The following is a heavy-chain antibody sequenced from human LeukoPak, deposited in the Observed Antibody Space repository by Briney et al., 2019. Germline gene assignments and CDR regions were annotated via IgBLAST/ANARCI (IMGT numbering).Heavy chain of an antibody. CDR3: ARGYRGYDSSEFDY. J-gene: IGHJ4*02. Sequence: ASVKVSCKASGYTFTDYYMHWVRQAPGQGLGCMGWINPNSGDANSAQKSQGRVTMTRDTSISTAYMELSRLRSDDTAVYYCARGYRGYDSSEFDYWGQGTLVTVSS. CDR2: INPNSGDA. CDR1: GYTFTDYY. D-gene: IGHD5-12*01. V-gene: IGHV1-2*02.